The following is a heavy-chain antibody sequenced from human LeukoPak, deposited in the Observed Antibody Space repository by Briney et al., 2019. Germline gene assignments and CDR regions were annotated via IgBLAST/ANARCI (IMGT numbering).Heavy chain of an antibody. CDR3: ASSANYGGNSGYFDC. V-gene: IGHV4-4*08. CDR2: VYHSGST. D-gene: IGHD4-23*01. Sequence: SETLSLTCTVSGASIGSDYWNWIRQPPGKGLEWIGHVYHSGSTNYNPSLKSRVTLSVDTSKNQFSLKMSSVAAADTGVYYCASSANYGGNSGYFDCWGQGTLVTVSS. CDR1: GASIGSDY. J-gene: IGHJ4*02.